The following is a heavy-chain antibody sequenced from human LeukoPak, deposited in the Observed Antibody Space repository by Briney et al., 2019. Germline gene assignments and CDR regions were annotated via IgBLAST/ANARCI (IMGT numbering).Heavy chain of an antibody. CDR1: GFTFSSYS. CDR3: ARSTTAYDYVWGSYRYPYYFDY. CDR2: ISSSSSYI. D-gene: IGHD3-16*02. V-gene: IGHV3-21*01. J-gene: IGHJ4*02. Sequence: PGGSLRLSCAASGFTFSSYSMNWVRQAPGKGLEWVSSISSSSSYIYYADSVKGRFTISRDNAKNPLYLQMNGLRAEDTAVYYCARSTTAYDYVWGSYRYPYYFDYWGQGTLVTVSS.